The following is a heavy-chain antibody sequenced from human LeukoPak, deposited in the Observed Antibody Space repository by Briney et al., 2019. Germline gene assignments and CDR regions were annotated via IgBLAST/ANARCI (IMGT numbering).Heavy chain of an antibody. J-gene: IGHJ4*02. D-gene: IGHD4-23*01. CDR1: GLTFDDYG. V-gene: IGHV3-20*04. CDR3: ARDPQPAGGNSFADY. CDR2: INWNGGST. Sequence: GGSLRLSCAASGLTFDDYGMSWVRQAPGKGLERVSGINWNGGSTGYADSVKGRFTISRDNAKNSLYLQMNSLRAEDTALYYCARDPQPAGGNSFADYWGQGTLVTVSS.